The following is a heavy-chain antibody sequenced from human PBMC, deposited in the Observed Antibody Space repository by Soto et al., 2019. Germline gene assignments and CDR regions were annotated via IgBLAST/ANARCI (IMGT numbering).Heavy chain of an antibody. CDR3: TLGFAEPPFLDY. J-gene: IGHJ4*02. CDR2: IIPIFGTT. CDR1: GGTFSSFG. Sequence: QVQLVQSGAEVKKPGSSVKVSCKASGGTFSSFGISWVRQAPGQGLEWMGGIIPIFGTTNYAQKFQDKVTITADESTSTAFMELSSLKSEDTAVYYCTLGFAEPPFLDYWGQGTLVTVSS. D-gene: IGHD3-10*01. V-gene: IGHV1-69*12.